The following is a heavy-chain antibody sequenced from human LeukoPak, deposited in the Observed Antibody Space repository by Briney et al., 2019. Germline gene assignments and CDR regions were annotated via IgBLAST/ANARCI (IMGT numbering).Heavy chain of an antibody. V-gene: IGHV3-48*01. J-gene: IGHJ5*02. D-gene: IGHD3-10*01. Sequence: GGSLRLSCAASRFTFSSYSMNWVRQAPGKGLEWVSYISSSSSSIYYADSVKGRFTISRDNAKNSLYLQMNSLRAEDTAMYYCVRQLVSWGRGTLVTVSS. CDR2: ISSSSSSI. CDR3: VRQLVS. CDR1: RFTFSSYS.